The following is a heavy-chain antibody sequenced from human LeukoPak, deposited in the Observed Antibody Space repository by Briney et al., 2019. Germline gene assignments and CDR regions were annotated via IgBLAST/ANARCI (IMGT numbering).Heavy chain of an antibody. CDR1: SGSISSYY. V-gene: IGHV4-59*08. J-gene: IGHJ5*02. D-gene: IGHD1-26*01. Sequence: SETLSLTCTVSSGSISSYYWSWTRQPPGKGLEWIGYIYYTGSTNYNPSLKSRVTISVDTSKNQFSLNLSSVTAADTAVYYCARHGPYLGRLGWFDPWGQGTLVTVSS. CDR2: IYYTGST. CDR3: ARHGPYLGRLGWFDP.